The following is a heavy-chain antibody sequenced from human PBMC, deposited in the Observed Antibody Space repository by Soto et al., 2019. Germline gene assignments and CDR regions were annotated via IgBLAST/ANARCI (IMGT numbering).Heavy chain of an antibody. CDR2: IWFDGSDK. CDR1: GFTFSRDG. CDR3: ARLYCSASRCYSVGAFDN. Sequence: GGSLTLSCPASGFTFSRDGMHWVRQAPGKGREWEALIWFDGSDKYYTESVKGRLTISRHNSKSTLYLQMNSLRAEDTAVYYCARLYCSASRCYSVGAFDNWGQGTMVTVYS. J-gene: IGHJ4*01. D-gene: IGHD2-15*01. V-gene: IGHV3-33*01.